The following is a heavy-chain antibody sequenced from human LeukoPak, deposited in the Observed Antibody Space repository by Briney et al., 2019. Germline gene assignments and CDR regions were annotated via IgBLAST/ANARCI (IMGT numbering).Heavy chain of an antibody. V-gene: IGHV4-31*03. J-gene: IGHJ4*02. CDR3: ARGSPYDPYYYDSSGSETPGGFDY. CDR1: DGSISSGGYY. D-gene: IGHD3-22*01. Sequence: PSETLSLTCTVSDGSISSGGYYWSWIRQHPGKGLEWIGYIYYSGSTYYNPSLKSRVTISVDTSKNQFPLKLSSVTAADTAVYYCARGSPYDPYYYDSSGSETPGGFDYWGQGTLVTVSS. CDR2: IYYSGST.